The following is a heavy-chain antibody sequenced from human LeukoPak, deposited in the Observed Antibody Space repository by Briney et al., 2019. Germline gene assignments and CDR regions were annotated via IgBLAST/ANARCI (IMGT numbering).Heavy chain of an antibody. Sequence: GGSLRLSCAASGFAFSSSWMYWVRQAPGKGLVWVSRINGDGSITNYADSVKGRSTISRDNAKSTLYLQLNSLRDEDTAVYFCARLYATAGSPYFDYWGQGTLVTVSS. V-gene: IGHV3-74*01. CDR1: GFAFSSSW. CDR2: INGDGSIT. CDR3: ARLYATAGSPYFDY. J-gene: IGHJ4*02. D-gene: IGHD2-8*02.